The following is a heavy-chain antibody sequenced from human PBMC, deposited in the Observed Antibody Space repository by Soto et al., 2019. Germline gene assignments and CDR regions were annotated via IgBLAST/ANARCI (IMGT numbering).Heavy chain of an antibody. CDR3: ARAFYGDYAPYYYGMDV. CDR1: GYPISSGFY. Sequence: SETLSLTCGVSGYPISSGFYWGWIRQAPGKGLEWIGNVYHSGSTYYNPYNPSLKSRVTISVDTSKNQFSLRLRSVTAADTAVYYCARAFYGDYAPYYYGMDVWGQGTTVTVSS. CDR2: VYHSGST. V-gene: IGHV4-38-2*01. J-gene: IGHJ6*02. D-gene: IGHD4-17*01.